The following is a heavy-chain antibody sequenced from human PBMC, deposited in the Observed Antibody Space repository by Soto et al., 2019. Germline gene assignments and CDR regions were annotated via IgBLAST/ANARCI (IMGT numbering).Heavy chain of an antibody. CDR2: IYYSGST. CDR1: DYSISSNTW. V-gene: IGHV4-28*01. Sequence: SETLSLTCAVSDYSISSNTWWGWIRQPPGKGLEWIGYIYYSGSTYYNPSLQSRVTMSVDSSKNQFSLILSSVTAVDTAVYYCARSVLRNWLDPWGQATLVTVSS. J-gene: IGHJ5*02. CDR3: ARSVLRNWLDP. D-gene: IGHD2-15*01.